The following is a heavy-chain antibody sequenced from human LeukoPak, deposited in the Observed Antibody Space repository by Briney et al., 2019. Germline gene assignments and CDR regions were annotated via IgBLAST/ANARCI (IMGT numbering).Heavy chain of an antibody. CDR2: ICYNGST. J-gene: IGHJ6*03. Sequence: SETLSLTCTVSGGSISSNSYCWGWIRQPPGKGLEWIGSICYNGSTYYNTSLKSRVTISVDTSKNQFSLKLSSVTAADTAVYYCARVGLGYSSWWGYYYMDVWGKGTTVTVSS. CDR1: GGSISSNSYC. CDR3: ARVGLGYSSWWGYYYMDV. V-gene: IGHV4-39*07. D-gene: IGHD6-13*01.